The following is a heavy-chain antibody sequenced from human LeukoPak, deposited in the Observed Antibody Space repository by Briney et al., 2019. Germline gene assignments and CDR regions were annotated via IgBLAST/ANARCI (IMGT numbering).Heavy chain of an antibody. CDR1: GESLNYYY. Sequence: PSETLSLTCAVYGESLNYYYWSWIRQSSGKGLEWIGDIFDGKTINYNPSLKSRVTISAATSSQQFSLNLKSVTAADTAVYFCASGAWAARLNSWAQGALVIVSS. CDR3: ASGAWAARLNS. V-gene: IGHV4-34*12. CDR2: IFDGKTI. J-gene: IGHJ4*02. D-gene: IGHD4-23*01.